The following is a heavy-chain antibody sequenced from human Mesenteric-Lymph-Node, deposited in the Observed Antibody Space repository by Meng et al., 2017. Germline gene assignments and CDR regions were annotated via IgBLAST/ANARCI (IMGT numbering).Heavy chain of an antibody. J-gene: IGHJ6*02. CDR3: ARNSGMDV. Sequence: GESLKISCAASGFTFSRYEMNWVRQAPGKGLEWVSYISSSGSLIYYADSVKGRFTISRDNAQNSLYLQMNSLRADDTAVYYCARNSGMDVWGQGTTVTVSS. V-gene: IGHV3-48*03. CDR1: GFTFSRYE. CDR2: ISSSGSLI.